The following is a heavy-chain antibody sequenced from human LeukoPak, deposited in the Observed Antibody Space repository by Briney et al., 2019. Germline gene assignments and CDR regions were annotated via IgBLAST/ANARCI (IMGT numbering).Heavy chain of an antibody. CDR3: ARGTDFWSGYSAPYFDY. V-gene: IGHV1-69*05. Sequence: SVRVSCKASGGTFSSYAISWVRQAPGQGLEWMGGIIPIFGTANYAQKFQGRVTITTDESTSTAYMELSSLRSEDTAVYYCARGTDFWSGYSAPYFDYWGQGTLVTVSS. D-gene: IGHD3-3*01. J-gene: IGHJ4*02. CDR2: IIPIFGTA. CDR1: GGTFSSYA.